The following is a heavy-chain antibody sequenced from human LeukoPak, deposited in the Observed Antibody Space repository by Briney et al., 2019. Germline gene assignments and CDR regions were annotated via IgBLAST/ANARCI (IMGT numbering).Heavy chain of an antibody. J-gene: IGHJ4*02. D-gene: IGHD6-13*01. CDR1: GYTFTSYG. CDR2: ISAYNGNT. V-gene: IGHV1-18*01. CDR3: ARYSSSWYIDY. Sequence: ASVKVSCKASGYTFTSYGISWARQAPGQGLEWMGWISAYNGNTNYAQKLRGRVTMTTDTSTSTAYMELRSLRSDDTAVYYCARYSSSWYIDYWGQGTLVTVSS.